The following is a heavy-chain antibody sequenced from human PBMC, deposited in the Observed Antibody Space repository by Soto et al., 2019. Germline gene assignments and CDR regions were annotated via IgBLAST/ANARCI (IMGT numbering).Heavy chain of an antibody. J-gene: IGHJ4*02. Sequence: GGSLRLSCTASGFTFGDYAMSWVRQAPGKGLEWVGFIRSKAYGGTTEYAASVKGRFTISRDDSKSIAYLQMNSLKTEDTAVYYCTRDPPTAPRVVPAAMNYWGQGTLVTVSS. CDR2: IRSKAYGGTT. CDR3: TRDPPTAPRVVPAAMNY. D-gene: IGHD2-2*01. CDR1: GFTFGDYA. V-gene: IGHV3-49*04.